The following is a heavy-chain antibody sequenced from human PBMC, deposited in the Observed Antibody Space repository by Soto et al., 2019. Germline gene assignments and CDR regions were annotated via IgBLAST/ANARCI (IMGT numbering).Heavy chain of an antibody. J-gene: IGHJ6*02. Sequence: GESLKISCKGSGYSFTSYWIVWVRQMSGKGLEWMGTIYPGDSDTRYSPPFQGQVTISADKSISTAYLQWNSLKASDTAMYFCARNIGYCSSTSCYGMDVWGQGAAVTVSS. CDR3: ARNIGYCSSTSCYGMDV. CDR2: IYPGDSDT. CDR1: GYSFTSYW. D-gene: IGHD2-2*01. V-gene: IGHV5-51*01.